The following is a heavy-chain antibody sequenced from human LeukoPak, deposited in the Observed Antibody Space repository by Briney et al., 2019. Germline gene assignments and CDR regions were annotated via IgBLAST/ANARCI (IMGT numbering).Heavy chain of an antibody. V-gene: IGHV4-38-2*01. CDR1: GYSISSGYY. D-gene: IGHD4-17*01. CDR2: IYHSGST. CDR3: ARRVSTVLSLYYFDY. Sequence: SETLSLTCAVSGYSISSGYYWGWIRQPPGEGLEWIGSIYHSGSTYYNPSLKSRVTISVDTSKNQFSLKLSSVTAADTAVYYCARRVSTVLSLYYFDYWGQGTLVTVSS. J-gene: IGHJ4*02.